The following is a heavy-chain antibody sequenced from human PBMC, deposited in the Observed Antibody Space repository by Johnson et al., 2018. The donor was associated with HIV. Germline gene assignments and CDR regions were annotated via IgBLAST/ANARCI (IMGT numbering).Heavy chain of an antibody. CDR2: FKSNSDGGTI. CDR1: GFSFTKTW. D-gene: IGHD1-26*01. V-gene: IGHV3-15*05. J-gene: IGHJ3*02. CDR3: AKDMGRYSGSYGNYDAFDI. Sequence: VQLVESGGGLVNPGGSLTLSCAASGFSFTKTWMSWVRQAPGKGLEWVGRFKSNSDGGTIDYAAPVKGRFTISRDNSKNSLYLQMNSLRTEDTALYYCAKDMGRYSGSYGNYDAFDIWGQGTMVTVSS.